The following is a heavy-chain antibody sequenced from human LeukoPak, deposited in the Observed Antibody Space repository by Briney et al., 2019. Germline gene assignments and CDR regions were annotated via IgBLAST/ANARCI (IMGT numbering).Heavy chain of an antibody. V-gene: IGHV3-23*01. CDR2: ISGSGGST. D-gene: IGHD2-2*01. J-gene: IGHJ6*02. Sequence: GGSLRLSCAASGFTFNNAWMSWVRQAPGKGLEWASAISGSGGSTYYADSVKGRFTISRDNSKNTLYLQMNSLRAEDTAVYYCAKCKRDCSSTSCYYYGMDVWGQGTTVTVSS. CDR3: AKCKRDCSSTSCYYYGMDV. CDR1: GFTFNNAW.